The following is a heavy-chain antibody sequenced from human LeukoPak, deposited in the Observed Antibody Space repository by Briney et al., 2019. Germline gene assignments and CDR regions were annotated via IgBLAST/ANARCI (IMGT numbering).Heavy chain of an antibody. D-gene: IGHD3-22*01. CDR1: GGSISSYY. Sequence: PSETLSLTCTVSGGSISSYYWSWIRQPPGKGLEWIGYIYYSGSTNYSPSLKSRVTISVDTSKNQFSLKLSSVTAADTAVYYCARDASSSSYYDSSGLHWGQGTLVTVSS. V-gene: IGHV4-59*12. CDR3: ARDASSSSYYDSSGLH. J-gene: IGHJ4*02. CDR2: IYYSGST.